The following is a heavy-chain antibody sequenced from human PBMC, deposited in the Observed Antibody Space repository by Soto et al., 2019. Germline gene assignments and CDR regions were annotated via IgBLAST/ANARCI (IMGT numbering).Heavy chain of an antibody. CDR3: AKAHYFDGSGYAFDI. CDR2: VSAFGGHT. J-gene: IGHJ3*02. Sequence: PGGSLRLSCAGSGFTFSEYAITWVRQARGQGLEWVSSVSAFGGHTFYADSVKGRFTVSRDTSNTTVYLHMTRLRAEDTALYFCAKAHYFDGSGYAFDIWGHGTVVTVSS. D-gene: IGHD6-19*01. V-gene: IGHV3-23*01. CDR1: GFTFSEYA.